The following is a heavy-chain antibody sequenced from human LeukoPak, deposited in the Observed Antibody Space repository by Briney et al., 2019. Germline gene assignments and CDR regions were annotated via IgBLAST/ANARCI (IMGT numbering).Heavy chain of an antibody. J-gene: IGHJ4*02. V-gene: IGHV4-34*01. Sequence: SETLSLTCAVSGVSFNNYYWSWVRQTPGRGLEWIGEINHSGYTNDSPSLKSRVTLSIDTSRKQFSLNLRSVTVADTGIYYCTRMTTGHDYWGQGTLVTVSS. CDR1: GVSFNNYY. CDR3: TRMTTGHDY. D-gene: IGHD4-17*01. CDR2: INHSGYT.